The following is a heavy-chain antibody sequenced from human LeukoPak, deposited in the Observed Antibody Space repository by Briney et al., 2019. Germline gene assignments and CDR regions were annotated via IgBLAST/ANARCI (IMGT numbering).Heavy chain of an antibody. CDR3: ARGCSSTTCYYMDV. CDR2: ISGINGNT. J-gene: IGHJ6*03. V-gene: IGHV1-18*01. D-gene: IGHD2-2*01. Sequence: ASVKVSCKASGYTFTSYGISWVRQAPGQGLEWMGWISGINGNTNYAQKLQGRVTMTTDTSTSTAYMELRSLRSDDTAVYYCARGCSSTTCYYMDVWGKGTTVTVSS. CDR1: GYTFTSYG.